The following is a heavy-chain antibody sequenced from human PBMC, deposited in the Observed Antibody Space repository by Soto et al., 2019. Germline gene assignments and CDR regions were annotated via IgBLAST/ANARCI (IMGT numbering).Heavy chain of an antibody. V-gene: IGHV1-18*01. CDR3: ASGTLRNWFDP. CDR1: GYTFTSDG. J-gene: IGHJ5*02. D-gene: IGHD1-26*01. Sequence: ASVKVSCKASGYTFTSDGISWVRQAPGQGLEWMGWISAYNGNTNYAQKLQGRVTMTTDTSTSTAYMGLRSLRSDDTAVYYCASGTLRNWFDPWGQGTLVTVSS. CDR2: ISAYNGNT.